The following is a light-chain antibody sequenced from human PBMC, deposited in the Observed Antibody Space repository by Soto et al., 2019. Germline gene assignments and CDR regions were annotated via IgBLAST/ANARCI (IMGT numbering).Light chain of an antibody. Sequence: QSVLTQPASVSGSPGQSITISCTGTSSDVGSYSLVSWYQLHPGRAPKLIIYEVNQRPSGVSNRFSGSKSGNTASLTISGLQAEDEADYYSCSFAGSGIYVFGSGTKVP. CDR3: CSFAGSGIYV. V-gene: IGLV2-23*02. J-gene: IGLJ1*01. CDR2: EVN. CDR1: SSDVGSYSL.